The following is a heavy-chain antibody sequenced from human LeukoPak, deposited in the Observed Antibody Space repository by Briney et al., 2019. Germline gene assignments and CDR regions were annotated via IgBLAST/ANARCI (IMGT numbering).Heavy chain of an antibody. D-gene: IGHD1-26*01. V-gene: IGHV3-33*01. CDR1: GFTFSSYG. CDR3: ARDGGWELLSLDY. Sequence: PGGSLRLSCAASGFTFSSYGMHWVRQAPGKGLEWVAVIWYDGSNKYYADSVKGRSTISRDNSKNTLYLQMNSLRAEDTAVYYCARDGGWELLSLDYWGQGTLVTVSS. J-gene: IGHJ4*02. CDR2: IWYDGSNK.